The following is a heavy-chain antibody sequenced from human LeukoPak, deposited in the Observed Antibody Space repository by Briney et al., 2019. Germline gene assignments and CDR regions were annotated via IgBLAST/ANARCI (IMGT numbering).Heavy chain of an antibody. Sequence: GGSLRLSCAASGFTFSSYWMSWVRRAPGKGLEWVSSISSSSSYIYYADSVKGRFTISRDNAKNSLYLQMNSLRAEDTAVYYCARTFRGSYYGSGSYHYFDYWGQGTLVTVSS. V-gene: IGHV3-21*01. D-gene: IGHD3-10*01. CDR3: ARTFRGSYYGSGSYHYFDY. J-gene: IGHJ4*02. CDR1: GFTFSSYW. CDR2: ISSSSSYI.